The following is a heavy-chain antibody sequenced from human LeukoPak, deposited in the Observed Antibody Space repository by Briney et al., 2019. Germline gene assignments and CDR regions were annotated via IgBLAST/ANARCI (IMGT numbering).Heavy chain of an antibody. Sequence: LEALSLSCAVCVGSFCVYNGSCIRQPPGKGLEWVGEINRSGGNKYNPSLKSRVTIPVDTYKTEFSMKLRSVTAADTAVYYCARGWLSVFLDAFDIWGQGTMVTVSS. J-gene: IGHJ3*02. CDR1: VGSFCVYN. D-gene: IGHD3-9*01. V-gene: IGHV4-34*01. CDR2: INRSGGN. CDR3: ARGWLSVFLDAFDI.